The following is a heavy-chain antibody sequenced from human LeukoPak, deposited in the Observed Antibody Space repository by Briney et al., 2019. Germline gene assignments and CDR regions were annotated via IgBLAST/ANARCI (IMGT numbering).Heavy chain of an antibody. Sequence: SETLSLTCAVYGGSFSGYYWSWIRQPPGKGLEWIGEINHSGSTNYNPSLKSRVTISVDTSKNQFSLKLSSVTAADTAVYYCARVRRGCDYWGQGTLVTVSS. CDR3: ARVRRGCDY. D-gene: IGHD2-15*01. V-gene: IGHV4-34*01. CDR1: GGSFSGYY. J-gene: IGHJ4*02. CDR2: INHSGST.